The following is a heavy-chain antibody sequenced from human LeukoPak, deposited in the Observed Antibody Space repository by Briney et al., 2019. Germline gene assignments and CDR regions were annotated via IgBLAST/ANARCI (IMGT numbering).Heavy chain of an antibody. Sequence: GGSLRLSCAASGFTFSSYAMSWVRQAPGKGLEWVSAISGSGGSTYYADSVEGRFTISRDNSKNTLYLQMNSLRAEDTAVYHCAKDLYSPGYYGMDVWGQGTTVTVSS. CDR2: ISGSGGST. CDR3: AKDLYSPGYYGMDV. V-gene: IGHV3-23*01. CDR1: GFTFSSYA. D-gene: IGHD5-18*01. J-gene: IGHJ6*02.